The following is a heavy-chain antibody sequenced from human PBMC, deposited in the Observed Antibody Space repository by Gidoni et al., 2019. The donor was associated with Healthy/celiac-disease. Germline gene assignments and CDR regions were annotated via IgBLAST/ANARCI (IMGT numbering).Heavy chain of an antibody. Sequence: QVQLVQSGAEVKKPGASVKVSCKASGYTFTSYYMPWVRQAPGQGLEWMGIINPSGGSTSYAQKFQGRVTMTRDTSTSTVYMELSSLRSEDTAVYYCASNIQLLYYYYGMDVWGQGTTVTVSS. CDR3: ASNIQLLYYYYGMDV. D-gene: IGHD2-2*01. J-gene: IGHJ6*02. V-gene: IGHV1-46*01. CDR2: INPSGGST. CDR1: GYTFTSYY.